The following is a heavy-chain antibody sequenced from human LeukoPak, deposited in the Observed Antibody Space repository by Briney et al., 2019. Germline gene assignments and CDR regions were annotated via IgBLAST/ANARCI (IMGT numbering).Heavy chain of an antibody. J-gene: IGHJ4*02. Sequence: ASVKVSCKASGYTFTSYGISWVRQAPGQGLEWMGGIIPIFGTANYAQKFQGRVTITADESTSTAYMELSSLRSEDTAVYYCAIASSGAAADYYFDYWGQGTLVTVSS. CDR2: IIPIFGTA. CDR3: AIASSGAAADYYFDY. D-gene: IGHD6-13*01. CDR1: GYTFTSYG. V-gene: IGHV1-69*13.